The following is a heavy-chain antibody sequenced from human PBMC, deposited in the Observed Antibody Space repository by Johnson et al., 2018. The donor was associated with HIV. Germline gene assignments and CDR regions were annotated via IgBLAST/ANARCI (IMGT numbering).Heavy chain of an antibody. V-gene: IGHV3-66*02. CDR2: IYSGGST. D-gene: IGHD1-26*01. CDR1: GFTVSSNY. Sequence: VQLVESGGGLVQPGGSLRLSCAASGFTVSSNYMSWIRQAPGKGLEWVSVIYSGGSTYYADSVKGRFTISRDNSKNTLYLQMNSLRPEDTAVYYCTRGSFTDDAFDVWGLGTMVTVSS. J-gene: IGHJ3*01. CDR3: TRGSFTDDAFDV.